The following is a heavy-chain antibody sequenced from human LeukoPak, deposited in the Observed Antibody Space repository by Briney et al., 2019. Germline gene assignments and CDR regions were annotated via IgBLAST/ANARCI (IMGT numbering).Heavy chain of an antibody. CDR2: IHSTGAT. D-gene: IGHD3-16*01. CDR1: GGFITNYY. CDR3: AGHGYDDDDLSLT. J-gene: IGHJ5*02. Sequence: SETLSLTCTVSGGFITNYYWDWIRQPPGRGLEWVGYIHSTGATSYNPSLKSRVTMSIDTSKKQFSLKVTSVTAADTAVYYCAGHGYDDDDLSLTWGQGTLATVSS. V-gene: IGHV4-59*08.